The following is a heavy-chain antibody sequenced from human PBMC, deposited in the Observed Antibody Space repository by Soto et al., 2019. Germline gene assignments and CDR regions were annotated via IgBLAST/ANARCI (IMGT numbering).Heavy chain of an antibody. CDR1: GFTFSSYA. CDR3: AREQETSGYSSSWYAFDI. Sequence: GGSLRLSCAASGFTFSSYAMHWVRQAPGKGLEWVAVISYDGSNKYYADSVKGRFTISRDNSKNTLYLQMNSLRAEDTAVYYCAREQETSGYSSSWYAFDIWGQGTRVTVSS. V-gene: IGHV3-30*04. D-gene: IGHD6-13*01. CDR2: ISYDGSNK. J-gene: IGHJ3*02.